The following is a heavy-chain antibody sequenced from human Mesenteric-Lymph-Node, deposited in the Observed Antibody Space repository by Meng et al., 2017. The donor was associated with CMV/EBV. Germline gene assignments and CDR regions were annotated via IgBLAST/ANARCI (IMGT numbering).Heavy chain of an antibody. Sequence: GGSLRLSCAASGFTFSSYGMHWVRQAPDKGLEWVAFIRYDGSNKYYADSVKGRFTISRDNSKNTLYLQMNSLRAEDTAVYYCAKTGYSYFDYWGQGTLVTVSS. CDR2: IRYDGSNK. J-gene: IGHJ4*02. CDR1: GFTFSSYG. D-gene: IGHD5-18*01. CDR3: AKTGYSYFDY. V-gene: IGHV3-30*02.